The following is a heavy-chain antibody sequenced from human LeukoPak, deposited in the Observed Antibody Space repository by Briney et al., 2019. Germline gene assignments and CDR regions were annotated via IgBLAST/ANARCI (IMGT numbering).Heavy chain of an antibody. CDR2: IYYSGST. CDR3: ARVIIFTTGTTHYDY. Sequence: PSETLSLTCAVSGGSISSGGYSWSWIRQPPGKGLEWIGYIYYSGSTNYNPSLKSRVSISVDTSKNHFSLKLSSVTAADTAVYYCARVIIFTTGTTHYDYWGQGTLVTVSS. V-gene: IGHV4-61*03. J-gene: IGHJ4*02. D-gene: IGHD1-1*01. CDR1: GGSISSGGYS.